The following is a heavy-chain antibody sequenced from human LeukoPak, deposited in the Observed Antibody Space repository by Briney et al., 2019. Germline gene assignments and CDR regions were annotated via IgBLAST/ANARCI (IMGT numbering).Heavy chain of an antibody. CDR3: ARGQDIVVVPAALGWFDP. Sequence: SETLSLTCTVSGGSISSYYWSWIRQPPGKGLEWIGEINHSGSTNYNPSLKSRVTISADTSKNQFSLKLSSVTAADTAVYYCARGQDIVVVPAALGWFDPWGQGTLVTVSS. V-gene: IGHV4-34*01. D-gene: IGHD2-2*01. J-gene: IGHJ5*02. CDR1: GGSISSYY. CDR2: INHSGST.